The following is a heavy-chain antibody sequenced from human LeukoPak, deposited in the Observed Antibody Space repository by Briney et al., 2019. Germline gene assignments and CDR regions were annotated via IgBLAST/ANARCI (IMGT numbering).Heavy chain of an antibody. CDR3: ARDRFLEWLLPFDY. V-gene: IGHV3-20*04. CDR1: GFTFDDYG. J-gene: IGHJ4*02. CDR2: INWNGGST. Sequence: GGSLRLSCAASGFTFDDYGMSWVRQAPGKGLEWVSGINWNGGSTGYADSVKGRFTISRDNAKNSLYLQMNSLRAEDTALYYCARDRFLEWLLPFDYWGQVTLVTVSS. D-gene: IGHD3-3*01.